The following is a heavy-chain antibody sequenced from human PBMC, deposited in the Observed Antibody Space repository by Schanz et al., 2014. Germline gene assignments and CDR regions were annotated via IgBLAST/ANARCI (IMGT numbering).Heavy chain of an antibody. CDR2: IDYAGST. Sequence: EVQVAESGGGLVQPGRSLRLSCAVSGFTVSANYMIWVRQPPGKGLECVSLIDYAGSTNYADSVKGRMTVSRDTTKNALFLQMNNLRAEDTAVYYCASPPISVAGRFADYWGQGILVAVSS. D-gene: IGHD6-19*01. CDR3: ASPPISVAGRFADY. CDR1: GFTVSANY. V-gene: IGHV3-66*01. J-gene: IGHJ4*02.